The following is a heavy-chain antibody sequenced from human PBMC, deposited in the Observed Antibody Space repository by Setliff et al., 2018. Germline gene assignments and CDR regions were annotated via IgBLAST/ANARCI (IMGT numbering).Heavy chain of an antibody. V-gene: IGHV3-48*04. Sequence: GGSLRLSCAASGFTFSTYGLNWVRQAPGKGLEWISYLNNDGTTIYYADSVRGRFTISRDNARDSLYLQMNSLRAEDTAVYYCARWFKPASGTFYPDYWGQGTLVTVSS. CDR3: ARWFKPASGTFYPDY. CDR2: LNNDGTTI. CDR1: GFTFSTYG. D-gene: IGHD3-10*01. J-gene: IGHJ4*02.